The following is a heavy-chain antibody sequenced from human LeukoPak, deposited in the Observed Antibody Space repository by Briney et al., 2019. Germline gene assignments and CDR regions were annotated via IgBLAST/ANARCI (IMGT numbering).Heavy chain of an antibody. Sequence: PSETLSLTCTVSGGSISSYYWSWIRQPPGKGLEWIGYIYYSGSTNYNPSLKSRVTISVDTSKNQFSLKLSSVTAVDTAVYYCARGVFLDYWGQGTLVTVSS. CDR3: ARGVFLDY. J-gene: IGHJ4*02. CDR2: IYYSGST. CDR1: GGSISSYY. V-gene: IGHV4-59*01.